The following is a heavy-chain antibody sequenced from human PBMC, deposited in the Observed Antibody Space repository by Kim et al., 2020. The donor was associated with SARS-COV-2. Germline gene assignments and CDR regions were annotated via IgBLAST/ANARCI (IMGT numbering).Heavy chain of an antibody. Sequence: GGSLRLSCATSGFIFSSYAMNWVRQAPGKGLEWVSGISGSGGRTYYADSVKGRFTISRDNSKNTLYLQMNSLRAEATAVYSCAKAQVIVVEPGAKPKVEKPRRQYYCGMDVWGQGTTVTVSS. J-gene: IGHJ6*02. CDR2: ISGSGGRT. CDR3: AKAQVIVVEPGAKPKVEKPRRQYYCGMDV. CDR1: GFIFSSYA. D-gene: IGHD2-2*01. V-gene: IGHV3-23*01.